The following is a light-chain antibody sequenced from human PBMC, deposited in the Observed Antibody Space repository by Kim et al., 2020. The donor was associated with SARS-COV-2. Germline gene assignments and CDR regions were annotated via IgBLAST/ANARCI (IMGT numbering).Light chain of an antibody. CDR1: QGISSA. CDR2: DAS. Sequence: AIQLTQSPSSLSASVGDRVTITCRASQGISSALAWYQQKPGKAPKLLIYDASSLESGVPSRFSGSGSGTDFTLTISSLQPEDFATYYCQQFTALTFGGGTKVDIK. J-gene: IGKJ4*01. V-gene: IGKV1-13*02. CDR3: QQFTALT.